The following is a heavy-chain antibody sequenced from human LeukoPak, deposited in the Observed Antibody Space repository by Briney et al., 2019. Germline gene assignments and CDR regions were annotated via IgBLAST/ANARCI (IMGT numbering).Heavy chain of an antibody. CDR1: GGSITSHY. CDR2: MYYSGIT. V-gene: IGHV4-59*11. Sequence: PSETLSLTCTVSGGSITSHYWSWIRQPPGKGLEWIGYMYYSGITNYSPSLKSRVSISLDTYKKQFSLKLSSVTAADTAVYYCARENRGLSIGWTFDYWGQGTLVTVSS. J-gene: IGHJ4*02. CDR3: ARENRGLSIGWTFDY. D-gene: IGHD3-10*01.